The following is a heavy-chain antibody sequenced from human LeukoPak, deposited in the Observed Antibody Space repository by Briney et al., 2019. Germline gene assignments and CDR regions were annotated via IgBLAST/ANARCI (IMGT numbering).Heavy chain of an antibody. CDR3: ARRWNYGRNYYIDV. J-gene: IGHJ6*03. Sequence: SETLSLTCAVYGGSFSNYYWSWIRQPPGKGLEWIGEINDSGRINYNPSLMSRVTISVDTSKNQFSPRLTSVTARDTAVYYCARRWNYGRNYYIDVWGKGATVSVSS. D-gene: IGHD1-7*01. CDR1: GGSFSNYY. CDR2: INDSGRI. V-gene: IGHV4-34*01.